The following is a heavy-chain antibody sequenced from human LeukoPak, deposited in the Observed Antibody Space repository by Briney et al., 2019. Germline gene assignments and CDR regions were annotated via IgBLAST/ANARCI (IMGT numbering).Heavy chain of an antibody. J-gene: IGHJ6*02. CDR1: GGSISSYY. Sequence: SETLSLTCTVSGGSISSYYWSWIRQPAGKGLEWIGRIYTSGSTNYNPSLKSRATMSVDTSKNPFSLKLSSVTAADTAVYYCARAGTLPAARGAHYYYYGMDVWGQGTTVTVSS. V-gene: IGHV4-4*07. D-gene: IGHD2-2*01. CDR3: ARAGTLPAARGAHYYYYGMDV. CDR2: IYTSGST.